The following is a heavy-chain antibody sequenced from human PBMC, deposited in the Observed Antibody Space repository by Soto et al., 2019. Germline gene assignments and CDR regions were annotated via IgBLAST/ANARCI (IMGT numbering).Heavy chain of an antibody. CDR2: IYYSGST. D-gene: IGHD3-3*01. J-gene: IGHJ6*03. CDR3: ASVRFLEWLFLYYMDV. CDR1: GGSISSSSYY. Sequence: SETLSLTCTVSGGSISSSSYYWGWIRQPPGKGLEWIGSIYYSGSTYYNPSLKSRVTISVDTSKNQFSLKLSSVTAADTAVYYCASVRFLEWLFLYYMDVWGKGTTVTVSS. V-gene: IGHV4-39*01.